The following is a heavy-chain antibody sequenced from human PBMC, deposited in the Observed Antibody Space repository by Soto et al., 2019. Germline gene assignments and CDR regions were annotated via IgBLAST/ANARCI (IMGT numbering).Heavy chain of an antibody. CDR1: GGSISSGDYY. J-gene: IGHJ5*02. CDR3: ARAVWGSGNWFAP. V-gene: IGHV4-30-4*01. Sequence: QVQLQESGPGLVKPSQTLSLTCTVSGGSISSGDYYWSWIRQPPGKGLEWNGYIYYSGSTYYNPSLKNRVNISVYTSKNQFSPQLSSVTAADTAVYDCARAVWGSGNWFAPWGQGTLVTVSS. CDR2: IYYSGST. D-gene: IGHD3-10*01.